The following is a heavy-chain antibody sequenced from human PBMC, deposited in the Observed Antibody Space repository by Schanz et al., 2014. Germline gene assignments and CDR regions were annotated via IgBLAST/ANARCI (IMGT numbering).Heavy chain of an antibody. CDR1: GFAFSSYS. D-gene: IGHD6-13*01. CDR3: AREQIMAAAGLVDY. J-gene: IGHJ4*01. CDR2: ISSSGTTI. V-gene: IGHV3-48*01. Sequence: QLVGSGGGLIQPGGSLRLSCTASGFAFSSYSMNWVRQAPGKGLEWVSYISSSGTTIYYADSVKGRFTISRDNAKNSLVLQMNSLRVEDTAVYYCAREQIMAAAGLVDYWGHGTLVTVSS.